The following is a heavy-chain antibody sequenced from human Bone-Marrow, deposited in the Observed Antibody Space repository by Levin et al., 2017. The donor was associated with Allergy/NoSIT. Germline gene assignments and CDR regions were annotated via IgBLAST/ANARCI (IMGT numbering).Heavy chain of an antibody. D-gene: IGHD4-17*01. CDR2: ISYDGSNK. J-gene: IGHJ4*02. V-gene: IGHV3-30-3*01. CDR1: GFTFSSYA. CDR3: ARDPANTVRGVY. Sequence: GGSLRLSCAASGFTFSSYAMHWVRQAPGKGLEWVAVISYDGSNKYYADSVKGRFTISRDNSKNTLYLQMNSLRAEDTAVYYCARDPANTVRGVYWGQGTLVTVSS.